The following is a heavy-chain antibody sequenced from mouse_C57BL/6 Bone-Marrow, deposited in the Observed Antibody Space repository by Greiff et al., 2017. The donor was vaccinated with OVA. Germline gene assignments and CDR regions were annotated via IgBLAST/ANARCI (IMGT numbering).Heavy chain of an antibody. J-gene: IGHJ4*01. CDR3: ARDLYYDYDGYYAMDY. CDR1: GYSITSGYY. V-gene: IGHV3-6*01. Sequence: EVKLMESGPGLVKPSQSLSLTCSVTGYSITSGYYWNWIRQFPGNKLEWMGYISYDGSNNYNPSLKNRISITRDTSKNQFFLKLNSVTTEDTATYYCARDLYYDYDGYYAMDYWGQGTSVTVSS. D-gene: IGHD2-4*01. CDR2: ISYDGSN.